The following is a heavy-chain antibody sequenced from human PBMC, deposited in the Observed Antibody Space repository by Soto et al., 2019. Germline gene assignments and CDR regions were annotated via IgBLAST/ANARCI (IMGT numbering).Heavy chain of an antibody. V-gene: IGHV3-48*01. D-gene: IGHD5-12*01. Sequence: EVQLVESGGGLVQPGGSLRLSCAASGFTFSSYSMNWVRQAPGKGLEWVSYISSSSSTIYYADSVKGRFTISRDNAKNSLYLQRKSLRAEDTAVYYCASQSSEWLLFASWGQGTLVTVSS. CDR2: ISSSSSTI. CDR3: ASQSSEWLLFAS. CDR1: GFTFSSYS. J-gene: IGHJ4*02.